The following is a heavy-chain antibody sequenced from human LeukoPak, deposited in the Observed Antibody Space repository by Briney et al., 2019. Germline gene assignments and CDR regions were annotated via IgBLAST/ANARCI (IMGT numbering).Heavy chain of an antibody. J-gene: IGHJ4*02. CDR3: ARGPSSIAARPSLGFDY. D-gene: IGHD6-6*01. CDR2: INHSGST. Sequence: SETLSLTCAVYGGSFSGYYWSWIRQPPGKGLEWIGEINHSGSTNYNPSLKGRVTISVDTSKNQFSLKLSSVTAADTAVYYCARGPSSIAARPSLGFDYWGQGTLATVSS. V-gene: IGHV4-34*01. CDR1: GGSFSGYY.